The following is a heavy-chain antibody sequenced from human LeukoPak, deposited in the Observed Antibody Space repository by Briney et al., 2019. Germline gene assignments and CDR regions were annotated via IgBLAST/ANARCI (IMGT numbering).Heavy chain of an antibody. Sequence: PGGSLTLSCAASGFTFSGYWMSWLRQAPGKGLEWVANIKQVGGEKYYVDSVKGRFTISRDNAKNSLYLQMNSLRAEDTAVYYCARDRGFGQADVWGKGTTVTVSS. CDR3: ARDRGFGQADV. V-gene: IGHV3-7*01. CDR1: GFTFSGYW. J-gene: IGHJ6*04. CDR2: IKQVGGEK. D-gene: IGHD3-10*01.